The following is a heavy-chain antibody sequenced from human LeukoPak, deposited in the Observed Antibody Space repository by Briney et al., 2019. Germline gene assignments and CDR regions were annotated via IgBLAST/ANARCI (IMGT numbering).Heavy chain of an antibody. CDR1: GFTFSSYA. CDR3: ARGLRATYYDILTGYRLDY. D-gene: IGHD3-9*01. Sequence: GALRLSCAASGFTFSSYAMHWVRQAPGKGLEWVAVISYDGSNKYYADSVKGRFTISRDNSKNTLYLQMNSLRAEDTAVYYCARGLRATYYDILTGYRLDYWGQGTLVTVSS. CDR2: ISYDGSNK. J-gene: IGHJ4*02. V-gene: IGHV3-30-3*01.